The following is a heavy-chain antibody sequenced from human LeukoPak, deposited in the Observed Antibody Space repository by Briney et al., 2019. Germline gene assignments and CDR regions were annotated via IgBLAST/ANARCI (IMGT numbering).Heavy chain of an antibody. J-gene: IGHJ3*01. Sequence: PSETLSLTCTVSGGSISSYYWSWIRQPSGKGLEWIGYIYYSGSTNYNPSLKSRVTISVDTSKNQFSLKLSSVTAADTAVYYCAMSPGSNFEVWGQGTMVTVSS. CDR2: IYYSGST. V-gene: IGHV4-59*01. CDR1: GGSISSYY. CDR3: AMSPGSNFEV.